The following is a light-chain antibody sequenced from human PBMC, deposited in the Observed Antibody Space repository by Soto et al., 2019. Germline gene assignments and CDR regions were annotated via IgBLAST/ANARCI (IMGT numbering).Light chain of an antibody. J-gene: IGKJ1*01. CDR3: QQYGSSGT. CDR2: GAS. Sequence: EIVLTQSPGSLSLSPGGRATLSCRSSQNVGNHYLAWYQQKPGQAPRLLIYGASNRATGIPDRFSGSGSGTDFTLTISRLEPEDFAVYYCQQYGSSGTFGQGTKVDIK. CDR1: QNVGNHY. V-gene: IGKV3-20*01.